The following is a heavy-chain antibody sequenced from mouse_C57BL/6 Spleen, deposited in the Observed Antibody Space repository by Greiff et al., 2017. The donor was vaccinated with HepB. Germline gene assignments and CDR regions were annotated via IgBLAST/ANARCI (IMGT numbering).Heavy chain of an antibody. J-gene: IGHJ4*01. CDR2: IDPEDGET. CDR1: GYTFKDYY. Sequence: VQLQQSGAELVKPGASVKLSCTASGYTFKDYYMHWVKQRTEQGLEWIGKIDPEDGETKYNPKFKGKATLTADKSSNTAYMQLSSLTSEDTAVYYCARNRATDSCYMDVWGKGTSVTVSS. D-gene: IGHD2-4*01. CDR3: ARNRATDSCYMDV. V-gene: IGHV14-2*01.